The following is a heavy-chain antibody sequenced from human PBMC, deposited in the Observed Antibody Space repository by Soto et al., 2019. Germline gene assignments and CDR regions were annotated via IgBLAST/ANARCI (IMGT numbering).Heavy chain of an antibody. V-gene: IGHV4-4*02. D-gene: IGHD3-10*01. Sequence: PSETLSLTCAVSGGSISSSNWWSWVRQPPGKGLEWIGEIYHSGSTNYDPSLKSRVTISVDKSKNQFSLRLNSVTAADTAVYYCARSSIEPRVFMYPFDSWGQGTLVTVSS. CDR3: ARSSIEPRVFMYPFDS. CDR2: IYHSGST. CDR1: GGSISSSNW. J-gene: IGHJ4*02.